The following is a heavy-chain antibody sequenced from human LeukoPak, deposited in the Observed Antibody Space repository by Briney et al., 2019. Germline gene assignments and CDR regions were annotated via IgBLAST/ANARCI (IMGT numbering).Heavy chain of an antibody. J-gene: IGHJ4*02. D-gene: IGHD2-2*01. CDR1: GYTFTGYY. V-gene: IGHV3-7*01. Sequence: FCKASGYTFTGYYMHWVRQAPGKGLEWVAKIKQDGSEKYYVDSVKGRFTISRDNAKNSLYLQMNSLRAEDTAVYYCALSRTLDYWGQGTLVTVSS. CDR3: ALSRTLDY. CDR2: IKQDGSEK.